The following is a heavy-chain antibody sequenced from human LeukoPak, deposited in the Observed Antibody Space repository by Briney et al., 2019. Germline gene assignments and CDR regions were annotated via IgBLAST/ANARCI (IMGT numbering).Heavy chain of an antibody. J-gene: IGHJ4*02. CDR1: GFTFSSYS. V-gene: IGHV3-21*04. CDR3: AKDNRDTAMVPLLY. Sequence: PGGSLRLSCAASGFTFSSYSMNWVRQAPGKGLEWVSSISSSSSYIYYADSVKGRFTISRDNSKNTLYLQMNSLRAEDTAVYYCAKDNRDTAMVPLLYWGQGTLVTVSS. CDR2: ISSSSSYI. D-gene: IGHD5-18*01.